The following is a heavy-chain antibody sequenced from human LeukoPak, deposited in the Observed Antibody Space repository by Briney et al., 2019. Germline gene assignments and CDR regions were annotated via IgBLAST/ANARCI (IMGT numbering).Heavy chain of an antibody. Sequence: SETLSLTCTVSGYSISSGYYWGWIRQPPGKGLEWIGSIYHSGSTHYNPFLKSRVTISVDTSKNQFSLKLSSVTAADTAVYYCARDDGTDRGGVPDYWSQGTLVTVSS. J-gene: IGHJ4*02. CDR2: IYHSGST. CDR1: GYSISSGYY. V-gene: IGHV4-38-2*02. CDR3: ARDDGTDRGGVPDY. D-gene: IGHD2-15*01.